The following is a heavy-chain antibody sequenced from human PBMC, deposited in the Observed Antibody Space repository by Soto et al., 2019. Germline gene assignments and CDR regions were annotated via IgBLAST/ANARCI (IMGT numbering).Heavy chain of an antibody. D-gene: IGHD2-21*02. CDR2: VNPSGGHT. CDR1: GDTFTDYY. V-gene: IGHV1-46*01. Sequence: QVQLMQSGAEVKKPGASVKVSCKASGDTFTDYYIHWVRQATGQGLEWMGTVNPSGGHTTYAQRFLGRVTMTRDTSTSTLYLELTSLTSDDTAIYYCARGGHVVVVTAALDYWGQGTLVTVSS. CDR3: ARGGHVVVVTAALDY. J-gene: IGHJ4*02.